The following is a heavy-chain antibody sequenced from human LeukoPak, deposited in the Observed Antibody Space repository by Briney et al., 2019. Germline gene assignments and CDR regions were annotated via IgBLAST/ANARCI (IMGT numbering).Heavy chain of an antibody. CDR2: VHLDGRT. CDR3: AREGGPYRPLDY. Sequence: PETLSLTCTVSGAAISSYYWHWIRQPPGKGLEWVGEVHLDGRTNYSPSLQSRLAMSVDFSENHISLKLTSVTAADTAVYYCAREGGPYRPLDYTGQGLLVTVSS. CDR1: GAAISSYY. J-gene: IGHJ4*02. V-gene: IGHV4-59*12.